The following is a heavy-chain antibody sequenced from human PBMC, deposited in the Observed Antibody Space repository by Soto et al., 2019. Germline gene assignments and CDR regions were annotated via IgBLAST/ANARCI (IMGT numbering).Heavy chain of an antibody. J-gene: IGHJ6*04. CDR2: IIPIFGTA. CDR3: ARDSVDTARVAYYYSGMGV. D-gene: IGHD5-18*01. CDR1: GGTFSSYA. Sequence: SVKVSCKASGGTFSSYAISWVRHAPGQGLEWMGGIIPIFGTANYAQKFQGRVTITADESTSTAYMELSSLRSEDTAVYYCARDSVDTARVAYYYSGMGVWAEGPRVTVSP. V-gene: IGHV1-69*13.